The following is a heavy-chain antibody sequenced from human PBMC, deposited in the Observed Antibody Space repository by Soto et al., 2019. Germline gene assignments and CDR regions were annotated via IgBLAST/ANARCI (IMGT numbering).Heavy chain of an antibody. D-gene: IGHD6-6*01. J-gene: IGHJ6*02. CDR1: GGSFSGYY. CDR3: ARDSRIAARPRGYYYGMDV. Sequence: LSLTCAVYGGSFSGYYWSWIRQPPGKGLEWIGEINHSGSTNYNPSLKSRVTISVDTSKNQFSLKLSSVTAADTAVYYCARDSRIAARPRGYYYGMDVWGQGTTVTVSS. V-gene: IGHV4-34*01. CDR2: INHSGST.